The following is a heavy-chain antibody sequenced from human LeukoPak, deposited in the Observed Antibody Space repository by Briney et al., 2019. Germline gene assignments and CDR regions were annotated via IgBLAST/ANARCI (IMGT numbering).Heavy chain of an antibody. V-gene: IGHV3-30*02. CDR2: IRYDGSNK. D-gene: IGHD1-14*01. J-gene: IGHJ4*02. CDR1: GFTFSSYG. Sequence: PGGSLRLSCAASGFTFSSYGMHWVRQAPGKGLEWVAFIRYDGSNKYYADSVKGRFTISRDNSKNTLYLQMNSLRAEDTAVYYCARDTDHSRHFDYWGQGTLVTVSS. CDR3: ARDTDHSRHFDY.